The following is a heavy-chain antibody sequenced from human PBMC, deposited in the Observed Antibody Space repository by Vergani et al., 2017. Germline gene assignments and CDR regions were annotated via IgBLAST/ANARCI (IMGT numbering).Heavy chain of an antibody. Sequence: QVQLQESGPGLVKPSQTLSLTCTVSGGSFSGYDWSSIRQPPGQGLEWIGEINHSGSTNSNPSLKSRVTISVDTSKNQFSLKLSSVTDADTAVYYCARGRRYSSSSPISYYYMDVWGKXP. V-gene: IGHV4-34*09. CDR2: INHSGST. J-gene: IGHJ6*03. CDR1: GGSFSGYD. D-gene: IGHD6-6*01. CDR3: ARGRRYSSSSPISYYYMDV.